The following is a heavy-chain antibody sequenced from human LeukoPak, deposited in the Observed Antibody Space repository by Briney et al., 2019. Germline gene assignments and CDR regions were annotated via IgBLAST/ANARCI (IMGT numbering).Heavy chain of an antibody. Sequence: VASVKVSCKASGYTFTSYGINWVRQAPGQGLEWMGWISPFNGDTKFAQKFRDRVTVTRNSFTSTAYMELRSLRSDDTAVYYCARVNGDYVAGYYYSYYMDVWGKGTTVTVSS. CDR2: ISPFNGDT. V-gene: IGHV1-18*01. J-gene: IGHJ6*03. CDR3: ARVNGDYVAGYYYSYYMDV. CDR1: GYTFTSYG. D-gene: IGHD4-17*01.